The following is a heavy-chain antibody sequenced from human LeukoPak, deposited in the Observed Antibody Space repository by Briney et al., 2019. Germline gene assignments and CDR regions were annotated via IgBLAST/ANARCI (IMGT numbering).Heavy chain of an antibody. CDR1: GFTVSSNY. CDR2: IYSGGST. Sequence: GGSLRLSCAASGFTVSSNYMSWVRQAPGKGLEWVSVIYSGGSTYYADSVKGRFTISRDNSKNTLYLQMNSLRAEDTAVYYCARVRYDFWSGYYGTGYFDYWGQGTLVTVSS. V-gene: IGHV3-53*01. J-gene: IGHJ4*02. CDR3: ARVRYDFWSGYYGTGYFDY. D-gene: IGHD3-3*01.